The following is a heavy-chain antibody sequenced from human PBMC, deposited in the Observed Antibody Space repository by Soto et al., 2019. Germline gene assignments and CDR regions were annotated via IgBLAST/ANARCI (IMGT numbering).Heavy chain of an antibody. CDR1: GFTFSSYA. CDR3: AKDRDYIWGRNYFDY. D-gene: IGHD3-16*01. Sequence: EVQLLESGGGLVQPGGSLRLSCAASGFTFSSYAMSWVRQAPGKGLEWVSAISGSGGSTYYADSVKGRFTISRDNSKNTRYLQMNSLRAEDTAVYYCAKDRDYIWGRNYFDYWGQGTLVTVSS. J-gene: IGHJ4*02. CDR2: ISGSGGST. V-gene: IGHV3-23*01.